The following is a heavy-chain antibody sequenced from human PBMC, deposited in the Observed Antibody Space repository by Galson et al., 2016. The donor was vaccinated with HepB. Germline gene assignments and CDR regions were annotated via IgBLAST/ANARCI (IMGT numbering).Heavy chain of an antibody. CDR3: NRSQDYHPDF. CDR2: ISPDGGTT. Sequence: SLRLSCAASGFTFDHDSMHWVRQAPGKGLVWVSRISPDGGTTNYADSVRGRFTISRDNAKNTLYLQMSSLRAEDTAVYYCNRSQDYHPDFWGQGTLVTVSS. V-gene: IGHV3-74*01. J-gene: IGHJ4*02. CDR1: GFTFDHDS. D-gene: IGHD4-11*01.